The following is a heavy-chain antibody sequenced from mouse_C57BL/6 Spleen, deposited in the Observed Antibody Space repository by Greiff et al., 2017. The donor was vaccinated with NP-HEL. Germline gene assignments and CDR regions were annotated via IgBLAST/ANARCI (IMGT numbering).Heavy chain of an antibody. Sequence: VQLQQSGPELVKPGASVKISCKASGYSFTGYYMHWVKQSPEKSLEWIGEINPSTGGTSSNQKFKGKATLTVDKSSSTAYMPLKSLTSEDSAVYYCANDHPWFAYWGKGTLVTVAA. D-gene: IGHD2-3*01. J-gene: IGHJ3*01. CDR1: GYSFTGYY. CDR2: INPSTGGT. V-gene: IGHV1-43*01. CDR3: ANDHPWFAY.